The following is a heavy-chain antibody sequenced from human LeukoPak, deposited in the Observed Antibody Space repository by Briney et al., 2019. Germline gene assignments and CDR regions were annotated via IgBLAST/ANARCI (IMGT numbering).Heavy chain of an antibody. CDR2: IGTVTHGATT. Sequence: GGSLILCWATARVTFSNAWVSWVRQAPGKVLELVGRIGTVTHGATTDYDAPVKGRFTISRDDSKKTLYLQMNSLKTEDTAVYYCTTEFWGSYNYWGQGTLVTVSS. D-gene: IGHD7-27*01. J-gene: IGHJ4*02. CDR3: TTEFWGSYNY. CDR1: RVTFSNAW. V-gene: IGHV3-15*04.